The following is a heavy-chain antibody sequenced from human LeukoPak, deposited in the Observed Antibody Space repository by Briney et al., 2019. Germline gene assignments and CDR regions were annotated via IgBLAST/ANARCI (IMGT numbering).Heavy chain of an antibody. CDR3: AREPSNYGDHYFDY. CDR2: ISSSSSYI. Sequence: GGSLRLSCAASGFTFSSYSMNWVRQAPGKGLEWVSSISSSSSYIYYADSVKGRFTISRDNAKNSLYLQMNSLRAEDTAVCYCAREPSNYGDHYFDYWGQGTLVTVSS. V-gene: IGHV3-21*01. D-gene: IGHD4-17*01. CDR1: GFTFSSYS. J-gene: IGHJ4*02.